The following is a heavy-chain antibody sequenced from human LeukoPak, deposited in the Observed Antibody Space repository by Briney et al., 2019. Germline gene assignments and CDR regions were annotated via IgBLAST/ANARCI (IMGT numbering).Heavy chain of an antibody. CDR3: ARDGPPYSSGWFSFDY. Sequence: SVKVSCKASGYTFTSYGISWVRQAPGQGLEWMGWISAYNGNTNYAQKLQGRVTMTTDTSTSTAYMELRSLRSDDTAVYYCARDGPPYSSGWFSFDYWGQGTLVTVSS. D-gene: IGHD6-19*01. V-gene: IGHV1-18*01. CDR1: GYTFTSYG. J-gene: IGHJ4*02. CDR2: ISAYNGNT.